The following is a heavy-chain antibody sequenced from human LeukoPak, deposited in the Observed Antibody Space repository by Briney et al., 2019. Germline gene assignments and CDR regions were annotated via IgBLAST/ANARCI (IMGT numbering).Heavy chain of an antibody. CDR3: VRDLSGDY. CDR1: GFTFSSYS. CDR2: ISSSSSYI. D-gene: IGHD3-3*01. J-gene: IGHJ4*02. V-gene: IGHV3-21*01. Sequence: KTGGSLRPSCAASGFTFSSYSMNWVRQAPGKGLEWVSSISSSSSYICYADSVKGRFTISRDNAKNSLYLQMNSLRAEDTAVYYCVRDLSGDYWGQGTLVTVSS.